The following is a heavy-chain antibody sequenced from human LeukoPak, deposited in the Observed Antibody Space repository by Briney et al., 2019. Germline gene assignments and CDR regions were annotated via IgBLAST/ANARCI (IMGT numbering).Heavy chain of an antibody. J-gene: IGHJ4*02. CDR1: GASVTDYY. CDR3: ARLEGSGAPVY. CDR2: MSITENT. V-gene: IGHV4-4*07. Sequence: SDTLSLTCTVSGASVTDYYWTWIRQPAGKGLEWIGRMSITENTYYSPSLESRVTISVDGSKNQFSLNLTSLTAADTAVYYCARLEGSGAPVYWGQGILVTVSS. D-gene: IGHD3-10*01.